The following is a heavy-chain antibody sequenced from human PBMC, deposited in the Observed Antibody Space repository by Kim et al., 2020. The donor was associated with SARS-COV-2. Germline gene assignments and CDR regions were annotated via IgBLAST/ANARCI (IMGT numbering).Heavy chain of an antibody. CDR3: ARDPSYSSSWYGLYYGMDV. J-gene: IGHJ6*02. V-gene: IGHV4-39*07. D-gene: IGHD6-13*01. Sequence: SRVTISVDTSKNQFSLKLSSVTAADTAVYYCARDPSYSSSWYGLYYGMDVWGQGTTVTVSS.